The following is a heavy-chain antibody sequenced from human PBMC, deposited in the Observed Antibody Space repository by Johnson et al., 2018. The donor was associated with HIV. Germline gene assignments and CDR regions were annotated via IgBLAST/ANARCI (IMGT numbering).Heavy chain of an antibody. V-gene: IGHV3-66*02. CDR1: GFTFSSNY. CDR2: IYSGGST. CDR3: AGKTGYDAFDM. Sequence: VQLVESGGGVVQPGRSLRLSCAASGFTFSSNYMSWVRQAPGKGLEWVSVIYSGGSTYYADSVKGRFTISRDNSRNTLYLQMNSLRVEDTAVYFCAGKTGYDAFDMWGQGTMVTVSS. J-gene: IGHJ3*02. D-gene: IGHD3-9*01.